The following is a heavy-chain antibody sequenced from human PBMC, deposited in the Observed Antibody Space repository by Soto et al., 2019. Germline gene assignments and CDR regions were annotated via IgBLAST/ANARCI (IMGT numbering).Heavy chain of an antibody. CDR2: ISYDGSNK. CDR3: ARGTTTSAFSAMDV. D-gene: IGHD1-1*01. V-gene: IGHV3-30-3*01. J-gene: IGHJ6*02. Sequence: QVQLVESGGGVVQPGRSLRLSCAASGFTFSNNAMDWVRQAPGKGLEWVAVISYDGSNKYIAESVKGRFNISRDNSKNTLFLQMNSLRAEDTAVYYCARGTTTSAFSAMDVWGQGTTVTVSS. CDR1: GFTFSNNA.